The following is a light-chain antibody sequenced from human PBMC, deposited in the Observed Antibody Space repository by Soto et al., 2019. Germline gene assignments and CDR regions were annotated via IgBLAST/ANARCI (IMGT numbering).Light chain of an antibody. V-gene: IGKV3-15*01. CDR3: QQRNIWPPVT. Sequence: IVMPQSTATLSVSPGERATLSCRASQSVSSNLAWYQQKPGQAPRLLIYGASTRATGIPARFSGSGSGTDFTLTISSLEPEDSAIYYCQQRNIWPPVTFGQGTRLEI. CDR2: GAS. J-gene: IGKJ5*01. CDR1: QSVSSN.